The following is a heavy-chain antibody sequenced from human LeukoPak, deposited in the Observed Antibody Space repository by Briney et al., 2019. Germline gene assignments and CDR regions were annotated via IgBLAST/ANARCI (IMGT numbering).Heavy chain of an antibody. Sequence: SETLSLTCAVYGGSFGGYYWSWIRQPPGKGLEWIGEINHSGSTNYNPSLKSRVTISVDTSKNQFSLKLSSVTAADTAVYYCARRGFGYYDSSGYLYWGQGTLVTVSS. CDR2: INHSGST. D-gene: IGHD3-22*01. CDR1: GGSFGGYY. CDR3: ARRGFGYYDSSGYLY. J-gene: IGHJ4*02. V-gene: IGHV4-34*01.